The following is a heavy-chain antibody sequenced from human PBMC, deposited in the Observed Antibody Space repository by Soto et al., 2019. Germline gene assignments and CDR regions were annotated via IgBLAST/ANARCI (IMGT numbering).Heavy chain of an antibody. CDR2: IYSSGNT. J-gene: IGHJ5*02. CDR3: ARGQRFSDSFDP. CDR1: GGTISGYY. D-gene: IGHD3-3*01. Sequence: ASETLSLTCSVSGGTISGYYWTWIRQPAGKGLEWIGRIYSSGNTKYNPSLQSRVTMSLDTSNNQFSLRLTSVTAADTAVYYCARGQRFSDSFDPWGQGTLVTVSS. V-gene: IGHV4-4*07.